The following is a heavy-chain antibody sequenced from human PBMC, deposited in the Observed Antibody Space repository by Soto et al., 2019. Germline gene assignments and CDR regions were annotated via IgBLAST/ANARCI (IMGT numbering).Heavy chain of an antibody. CDR2: IYYSGST. D-gene: IGHD5-12*01. Sequence: QVQLQESGPGLVKPSQTLSLTCTVSGGSISSGGYYWSWIRQHPGKGLEWIGYIYYSGSTYYNPSLKSRVTISVDTSKNQFSLKLSSVTAADTAVYYCAREGGGGYDPGEGHYYYYGMDVWGQGTTVTVSS. CDR1: GGSISSGGYY. CDR3: AREGGGGYDPGEGHYYYYGMDV. V-gene: IGHV4-31*03. J-gene: IGHJ6*02.